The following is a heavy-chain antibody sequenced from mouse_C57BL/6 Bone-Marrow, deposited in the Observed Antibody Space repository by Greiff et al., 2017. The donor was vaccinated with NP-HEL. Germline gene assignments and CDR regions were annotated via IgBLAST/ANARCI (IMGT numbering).Heavy chain of an antibody. CDR2: ISGGGGNT. D-gene: IGHD1-1*01. Sequence: EVQLVESGGGLVKPGGSLKLSCAASGFTFSSYTMSWVRQTPEKRLEWVATISGGGGNTYYPDSVKGRFTISRDNAKNTLYLQMSSLRSEDTALYYCARQNYGRFDYWGQGTTLTVSS. J-gene: IGHJ2*01. V-gene: IGHV5-9*01. CDR3: ARQNYGRFDY. CDR1: GFTFSSYT.